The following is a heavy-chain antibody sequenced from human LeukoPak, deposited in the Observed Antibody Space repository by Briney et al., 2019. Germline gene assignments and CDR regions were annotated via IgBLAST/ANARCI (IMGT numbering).Heavy chain of an antibody. CDR2: LDESGRP. CDR3: ARDLGGYPFFMDV. Sequence: SETLSLTCSVSGGSIRSGRHHWAWVRQPPGKGLEFIGSLDESGRPYYNAPLKSRVTISEDSSGKQFSLNLGSVTAADTAVYFCARDLGGYPFFMDVWGRGTTVIVSS. D-gene: IGHD2-15*01. CDR1: GGSIRSGRHH. J-gene: IGHJ6*03. V-gene: IGHV4-39*07.